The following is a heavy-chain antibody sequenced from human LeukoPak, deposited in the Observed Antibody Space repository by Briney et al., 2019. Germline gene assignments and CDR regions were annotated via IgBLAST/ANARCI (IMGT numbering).Heavy chain of an antibody. V-gene: IGHV1-69*05. Sequence: SVKVSCKPSGGTFSSYGIVWVRQAPGQGLEWLGGIIPPFGTTNHAQTFQGRVTITTDESTSTAYMELSSLRSEDTAVYYCARDPLHYDSSGYSWSNWFDPWGQGTLVTVSS. CDR3: ARDPLHYDSSGYSWSNWFDP. J-gene: IGHJ5*02. CDR1: GGTFSSYG. D-gene: IGHD3-22*01. CDR2: IIPPFGTT.